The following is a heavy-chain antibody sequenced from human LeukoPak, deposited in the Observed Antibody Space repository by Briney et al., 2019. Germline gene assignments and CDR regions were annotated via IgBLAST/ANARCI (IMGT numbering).Heavy chain of an antibody. CDR1: GFTFSSYA. Sequence: GGSLRLSRAASGFTFSSYAMSWVRQAPGKGLEWVSAISGSGGSTYYADSVKGRFTISRDNSKNTLYLQMNSLRAEDMAVYYCAKVKVQDYYGSGSLYDYWGQGTLVTVSS. CDR3: AKVKVQDYYGSGSLYDY. D-gene: IGHD3-10*01. CDR2: ISGSGGST. J-gene: IGHJ4*02. V-gene: IGHV3-23*01.